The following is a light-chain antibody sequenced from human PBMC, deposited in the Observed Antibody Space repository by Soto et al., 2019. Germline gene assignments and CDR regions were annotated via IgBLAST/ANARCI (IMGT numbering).Light chain of an antibody. CDR1: SSDVGGYNY. CDR3: SSYTPPSTYV. Sequence: QSVLTAPASVTVSPGQSITISCTGTSSDVGGYNYVSWYQQYPGKAPKLMIYHVSNRPSGVSDRFSGSKSGNSASLTISGLQAEDEADYYCSSYTPPSTYVFGPGTKVTVL. CDR2: HVS. V-gene: IGLV2-14*01. J-gene: IGLJ1*01.